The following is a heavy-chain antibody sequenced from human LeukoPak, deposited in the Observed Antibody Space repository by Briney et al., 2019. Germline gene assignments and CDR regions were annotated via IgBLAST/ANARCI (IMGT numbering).Heavy chain of an antibody. CDR3: ARDPDYGDN. V-gene: IGHV3-30-3*01. CDR2: ISYDGSSK. CDR1: GFTFTSYT. Sequence: PGRSLRLSCAASGFTFTSYTMHWVRQAPGKGLEWVAVISYDGSSKYYADSVKGRFTISRDNSKNTLYLQMNSLRAEDTAMYYCARDPDYGDNWGLGTLVIVSS. J-gene: IGHJ4*02. D-gene: IGHD4/OR15-4a*01.